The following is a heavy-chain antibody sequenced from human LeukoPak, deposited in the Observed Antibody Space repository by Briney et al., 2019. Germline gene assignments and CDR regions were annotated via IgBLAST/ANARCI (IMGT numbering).Heavy chain of an antibody. J-gene: IGHJ4*02. CDR1: GGSISSYY. D-gene: IGHD2-21*02. CDR3: ARSDLHNDY. Sequence: KTSETLSLTCTVSGGSISSYYWSWIRQPPGKGLEWIGYIYYSGSTNYNPSLKSRVTISVDTSKNQFSLKLSSVTAADTAAYYCARSDLHNDYWGQGTLVTVSS. CDR2: IYYSGST. V-gene: IGHV4-59*01.